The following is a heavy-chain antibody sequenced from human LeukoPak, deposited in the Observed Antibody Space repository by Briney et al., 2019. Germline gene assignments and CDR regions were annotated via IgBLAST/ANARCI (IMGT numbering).Heavy chain of an antibody. D-gene: IGHD3-10*01. CDR2: MNPNSGNT. J-gene: IGHJ6*03. CDR3: ARMKVGSYYYYYMDV. V-gene: IGHV1-8*02. CDR1: GYTFTGYY. Sequence: ASVKVSCKASGYTFTGYYMHWVRQAPGQGLEWMGWMNPNSGNTGYAQKFQGRVTMTRNTSISTAYMELSSLRSEDTAVYYCARMKVGSYYYYYMDVWGKGTTVTISS.